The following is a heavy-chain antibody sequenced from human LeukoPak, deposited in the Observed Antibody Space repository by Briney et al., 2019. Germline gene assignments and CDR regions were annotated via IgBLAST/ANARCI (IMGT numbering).Heavy chain of an antibody. CDR3: ARDRGAITFDY. Sequence: GGPRRLSCPASGFTSSDYYRSWTPQAPGKGPEWVSYISSSGSTIYYADSVKGRFTISRDNAKNSLYLQMNSLRAEDTAVYYCARDRGAITFDYWGQGTLVTVSS. CDR1: GFTSSDYY. D-gene: IGHD3-10*01. CDR2: ISSSGSTI. V-gene: IGHV3-11*01. J-gene: IGHJ4*02.